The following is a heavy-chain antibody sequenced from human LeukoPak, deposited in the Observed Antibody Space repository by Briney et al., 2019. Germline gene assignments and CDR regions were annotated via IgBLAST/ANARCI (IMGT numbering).Heavy chain of an antibody. D-gene: IGHD6-6*01. V-gene: IGHV3-23*01. J-gene: IGHJ4*02. CDR3: ARHRSSWLIDY. Sequence: PGGSLRLSCAASGFTFNSYAMSWVRQAPWERLRWVSGISDSGGNTYYADSVRGRFTISRDNSKNTLYLQMNSLRAEDTAVYYCARHRSSWLIDYWGQGTLVTVSS. CDR2: ISDSGGNT. CDR1: GFTFNSYA.